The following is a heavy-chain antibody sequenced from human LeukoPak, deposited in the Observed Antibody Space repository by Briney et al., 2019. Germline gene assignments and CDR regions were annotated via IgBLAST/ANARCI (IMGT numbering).Heavy chain of an antibody. D-gene: IGHD1-20*01. Sequence: PAGSLRLSCTASGFTFSSSEMTWVRQAPGKGLEWIAYIASGGSPIYYADSVRGRFTISRDNAKNSLYLQMNSLRAEDTALYYCVREDNFDALDIWGQGTVVTVSS. CDR1: GFTFSSSE. V-gene: IGHV3-48*03. CDR2: IASGGSPI. CDR3: VREDNFDALDI. J-gene: IGHJ3*02.